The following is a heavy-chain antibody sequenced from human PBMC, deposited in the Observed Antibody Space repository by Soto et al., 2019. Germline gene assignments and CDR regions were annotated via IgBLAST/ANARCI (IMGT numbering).Heavy chain of an antibody. CDR3: ARMEGMDPWAYSFDY. CDR1: GFTFSDFA. Sequence: EAQVLESGGGLVQPGGSLRLSCAATGFTFSDFAMSWVRQAPGKGLEWVSRIYRGGNGPHYADSVKGRVTISRDNSTTTLYLQMNSLRAEDTAVYYCARMEGMDPWAYSFDYWGQGTLVTVSS. V-gene: IGHV3-23*03. CDR2: IYRGGNGP. J-gene: IGHJ4*02. D-gene: IGHD2-2*03.